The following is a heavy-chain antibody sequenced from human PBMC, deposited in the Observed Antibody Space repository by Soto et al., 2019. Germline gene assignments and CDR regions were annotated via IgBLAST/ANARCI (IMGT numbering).Heavy chain of an antibody. CDR1: GYTFTSYY. V-gene: IGHV1-46*01. CDR2: INPSGGST. CDR3: AQSGDYYYGSGSYYKSWFDP. J-gene: IGHJ5*02. D-gene: IGHD3-10*01. Sequence: ASVKVSCKASGYTFTSYYMHWVRQAPGQGLEWMGIINPSGGSTSYAEKFQGRFTMTRDTSTSTVYMELSSLRSEDTAVYYCAQSGDYYYGSGSYYKSWFDPWGQGTLVTVSS.